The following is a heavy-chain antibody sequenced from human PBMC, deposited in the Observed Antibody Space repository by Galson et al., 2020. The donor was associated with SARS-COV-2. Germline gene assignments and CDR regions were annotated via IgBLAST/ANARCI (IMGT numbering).Heavy chain of an antibody. Sequence: SETLSLTCTVSGYSVSTTNYWGWVRQPPGRGLEWIGSVYPSGTTYYNPSLKSRVTISVDTSKNQFSLRLDSVTAAETALYYCARQGVNMIVLVTVPGWYFDLWGRGTLVTVSS. D-gene: IGHD3-22*01. CDR1: GYSVSTTNY. CDR2: VYPSGTT. J-gene: IGHJ2*01. V-gene: IGHV4-38-2*02. CDR3: ARQGVNMIVLVTVPGWYFDL.